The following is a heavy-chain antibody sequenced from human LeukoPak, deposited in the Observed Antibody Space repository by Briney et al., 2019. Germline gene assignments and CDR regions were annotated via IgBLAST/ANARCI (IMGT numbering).Heavy chain of an antibody. J-gene: IGHJ4*02. V-gene: IGHV3-23*01. CDR1: GFTFSSYA. Sequence: GGSLRLSCAASGFTFSSYAMSWVRQAPGNGLEWVSAISGSGGSTYYADSVKGRFTISRDNSKNTLYLQMNSLRAEDTAVYYCAKEITRSDYSNYNYWGQGTLVTVSS. CDR2: ISGSGGST. CDR3: AKEITRSDYSNYNY. D-gene: IGHD4-4*01.